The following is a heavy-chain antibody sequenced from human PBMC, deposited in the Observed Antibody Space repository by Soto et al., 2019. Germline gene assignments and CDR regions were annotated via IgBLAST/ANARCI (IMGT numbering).Heavy chain of an antibody. CDR1: GYTFTTYD. D-gene: IGHD7-27*01. J-gene: IGHJ4*02. V-gene: IGHV1-8*01. CDR3: ARNRRETGDFDY. Sequence: QVQLVQSGAEVKKPGASVKVSCKASGYTFTTYDINWMRQATGQGLEWMGWMNPNSGNTGYAQKFQGRVTMTRDTSMTTAYMELSSLTYEDTAVYYSARNRRETGDFDYWGQGTLVTVSS. CDR2: MNPNSGNT.